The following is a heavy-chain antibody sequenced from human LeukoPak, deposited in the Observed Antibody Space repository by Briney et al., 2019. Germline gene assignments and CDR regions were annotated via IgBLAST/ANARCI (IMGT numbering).Heavy chain of an antibody. V-gene: IGHV3-43*02. J-gene: IGHJ4*02. CDR2: ISGDGGST. CDR3: AKGGYSYGPHYFDY. CDR1: GFTFDDYA. D-gene: IGHD5-18*01. Sequence: GGSLRLSCAASGFTFDDYAMHWVRQAPGKGLEWVSLISGDGGSTYYADSVKGRFTISRDNSKNSLYLQMNSLRTEDTALYYCAKGGYSYGPHYFDYWGQGTLVTVSS.